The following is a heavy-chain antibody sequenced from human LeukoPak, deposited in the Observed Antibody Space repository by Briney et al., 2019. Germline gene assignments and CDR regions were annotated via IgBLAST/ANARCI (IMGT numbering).Heavy chain of an antibody. V-gene: IGHV3-7*01. CDR2: IKQDGSEK. Sequence: GGSLRLSCAASGFTFSSYAMSWVRQAPGKGLEWVANIKQDGSEKYYVDSVKGRFTISRDNAKNSLYLQMNSLRAEDTAVYYCARVLIRPNWFDPWGQGTLVTVSS. CDR1: GFTFSSYA. J-gene: IGHJ5*02. CDR3: ARVLIRPNWFDP.